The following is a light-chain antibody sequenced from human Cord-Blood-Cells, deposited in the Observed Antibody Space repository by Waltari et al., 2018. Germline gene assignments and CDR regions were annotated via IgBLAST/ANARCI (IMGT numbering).Light chain of an antibody. J-gene: IGLJ1*01. CDR1: STDVGVSNY. CDR3: SSYTSSSTLV. Sequence: QSALTQPASVSGSTGQSHTISFTATSTDVGVSNYVYWYQQHPGKAPKLMIYDVSNRPSGVSNRFSGSKSGNTASLTISGLQAEDEADYYCSSYTSSSTLVFGTGTKVTVL. V-gene: IGLV2-14*01. CDR2: DVS.